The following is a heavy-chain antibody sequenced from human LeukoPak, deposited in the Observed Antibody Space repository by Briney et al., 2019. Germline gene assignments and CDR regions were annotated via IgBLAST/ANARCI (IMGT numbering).Heavy chain of an antibody. CDR3: ARGDLNYYDSSGYVDY. CDR1: GGSISSYY. V-gene: IGHV4-59*01. Sequence: SETLSLTCTVSGGSISSYYWSWIRQPPGEGLEWIGYIYYSGSTNYNPSLKSRVTISVDTSKNQFSLKLSSVTAADTAVYYCARGDLNYYDSSGYVDYWGQGTLVTVSS. D-gene: IGHD3-22*01. J-gene: IGHJ4*02. CDR2: IYYSGST.